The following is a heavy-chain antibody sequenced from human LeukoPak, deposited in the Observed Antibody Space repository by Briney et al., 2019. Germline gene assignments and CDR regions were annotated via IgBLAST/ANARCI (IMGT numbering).Heavy chain of an antibody. D-gene: IGHD3-16*01. J-gene: IGHJ4*02. CDR1: DDSISDYY. Sequence: SETLSLTCTVSDDSISDYYRGWIRQPPGKGLEWIGYFHNSGTSTYNPSLKSRVTTSADTSKNQLSLKLNSLTTADTAVYYCTRGAGWLIDYWGQGILVTVSS. CDR3: TRGAGWLIDY. CDR2: FHNSGTS. V-gene: IGHV4-59*01.